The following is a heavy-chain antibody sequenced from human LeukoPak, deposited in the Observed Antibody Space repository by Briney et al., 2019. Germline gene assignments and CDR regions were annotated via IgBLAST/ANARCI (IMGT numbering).Heavy chain of an antibody. V-gene: IGHV3-74*01. CDR2: INSDGSST. D-gene: IGHD3-3*01. CDR1: GFSFSTYW. CDR3: ARDDKPYYDFWSGPDAFDI. J-gene: IGHJ3*02. Sequence: PGGSLRLSCAASGFSFSTYWMHWVRQAPGKGLVWVSRINSDGSSTSYADSVKGRFTISRDNAKNTLYLQMNSLRAEDTAVYYCARDDKPYYDFWSGPDAFDIWGQGTMVTVSS.